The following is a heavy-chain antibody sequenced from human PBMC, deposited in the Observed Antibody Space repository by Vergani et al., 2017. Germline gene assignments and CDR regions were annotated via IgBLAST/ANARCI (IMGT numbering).Heavy chain of an antibody. CDR2: IGGSGVHT. D-gene: IGHD5-18*01. Sequence: EVQLLESGGGLLQPGGSLRLSCAASGFTFSSYAMSWVRQAPGKGLEWVSLIGGSGVHTYYADSVKGRFTISRDNSKNTLYLQMNSLRAEDTAVYYCARGPRGYSYGPFGYWGQGTLVTVSS. J-gene: IGHJ4*02. CDR1: GFTFSSYA. CDR3: ARGPRGYSYGPFGY. V-gene: IGHV3-23*01.